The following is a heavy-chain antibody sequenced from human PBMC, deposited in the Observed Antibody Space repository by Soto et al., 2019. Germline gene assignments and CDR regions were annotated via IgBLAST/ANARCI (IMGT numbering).Heavy chain of an antibody. CDR3: AREYENSGYGYDAFDI. CDR1: GFIFSTYA. D-gene: IGHD3-22*01. V-gene: IGHV3-30*04. CDR2: ISYDGRNK. J-gene: IGHJ3*02. Sequence: QVQLVESGGGVVQPGRSLRLSCAASGFIFSTYAMHWVRQAPGKGLEWVTFISYDGRNKYYADSVKDRFTISRDNSKNTLYLLMNSLRTEETAVYYCAREYENSGYGYDAFDIWGQGTMVTVSS.